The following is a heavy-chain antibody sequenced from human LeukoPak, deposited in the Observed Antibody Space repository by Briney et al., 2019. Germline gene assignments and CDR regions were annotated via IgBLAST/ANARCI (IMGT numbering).Heavy chain of an antibody. CDR1: GFTFSSYG. Sequence: PGRSLRLSCAASGFTFSSYGMHWVRQAPGKGLDWVAVIWYDGSNKYYADSVKGRFTISRDNSKNTLYLQMNSLRAKDTAMYYCARDAFRRAGMDVWAKGTTVTVSS. V-gene: IGHV3-33*01. D-gene: IGHD3-10*01. CDR2: IWYDGSNK. J-gene: IGHJ6*04. CDR3: ARDAFRRAGMDV.